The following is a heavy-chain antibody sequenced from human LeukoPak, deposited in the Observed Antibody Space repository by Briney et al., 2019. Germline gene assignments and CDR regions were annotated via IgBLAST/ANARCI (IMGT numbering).Heavy chain of an antibody. V-gene: IGHV3-21*01. CDR2: ISSSSSYI. D-gene: IGHD3-10*01. J-gene: IGHJ4*02. CDR3: ARDPYYYGSGSYEGRFDY. CDR1: GFTFSSYS. Sequence: GGSLRLSCAASGFTFSSYSMSWVRQAPGKGLEWVSSISSSSSYIYYADSVKGRFTISRDNAKNSLYLQMNSLRAEDTAVYYCARDPYYYGSGSYEGRFDYWGQGTLVTVSS.